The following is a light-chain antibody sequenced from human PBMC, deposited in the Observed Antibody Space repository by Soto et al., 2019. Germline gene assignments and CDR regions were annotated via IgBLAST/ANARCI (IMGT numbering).Light chain of an antibody. CDR3: ASWDERLKGGI. J-gene: IGLJ1*01. CDR2: TNT. Sequence: QSVLTQPPSASGTPGQRVTISCSGSSSNIGSNTVYWYQQLPGAAPKLLIYTNTQRPSGVPDRFSGSKSGTSASLAISGLQSEEEAVYYCASWDERLKGGIFGTGTKVTVL. V-gene: IGLV1-44*01. CDR1: SSNIGSNT.